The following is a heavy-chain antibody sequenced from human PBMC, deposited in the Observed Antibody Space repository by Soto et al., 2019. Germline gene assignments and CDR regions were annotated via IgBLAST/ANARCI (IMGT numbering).Heavy chain of an antibody. CDR1: GGTFDNFI. Sequence: QVQLVQSGAEVKAPGSSVRVSCKASGGTFDNFIMNWVRQTPGQGLEWMGGIVPMLGTPTYAEKFKGRVTISATGSTSTMYMEVTSRRAEDTDIYYCARNGTDSSCLSEYSGMDVWGQGTTVTVSS. CDR3: ARNGTDSSCLSEYSGMDV. CDR2: IVPMLGTP. D-gene: IGHD3-22*01. V-gene: IGHV1-69*01. J-gene: IGHJ6*02.